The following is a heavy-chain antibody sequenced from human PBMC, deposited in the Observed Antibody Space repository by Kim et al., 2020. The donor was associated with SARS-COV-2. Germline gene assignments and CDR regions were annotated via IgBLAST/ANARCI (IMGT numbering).Heavy chain of an antibody. V-gene: IGHV1-69*13. CDR2: IIPIFGTA. J-gene: IGHJ2*01. Sequence: SVKVSCKASGGTFSSYAISWVRQAPGQGLEWMGGIIPIFGTANYAQKFQGRVTITADESTSTAYMELSSLRSEDTAVYYCARDPGIPPNDWYFDLWGRGTLVTVSS. D-gene: IGHD3-10*01. CDR3: ARDPGIPPNDWYFDL. CDR1: GGTFSSYA.